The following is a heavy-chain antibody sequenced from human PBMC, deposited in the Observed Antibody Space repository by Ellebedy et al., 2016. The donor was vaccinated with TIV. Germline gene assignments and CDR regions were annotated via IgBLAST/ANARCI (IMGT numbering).Heavy chain of an antibody. Sequence: GGSLRLSCAASGFAFSNFGMHWVRQAPGRGPEWVAVISFDGSDKFYGDSVKGRFTISRDMSKNTLYLQMKSMRVEDAAVYYCVRGRGSGYDFEIDSWGQGTLVTVSS. CDR1: GFAFSNFG. CDR3: VRGRGSGYDFEIDS. V-gene: IGHV3-30*03. CDR2: ISFDGSDK. D-gene: IGHD5-12*01. J-gene: IGHJ5*01.